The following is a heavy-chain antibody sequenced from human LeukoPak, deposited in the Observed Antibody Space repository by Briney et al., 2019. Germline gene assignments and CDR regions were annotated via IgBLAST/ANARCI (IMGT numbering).Heavy chain of an antibody. D-gene: IGHD1-26*01. Sequence: ASVKVSCKASGYTFTGYYMHWVRQAPGQGLEWMGWINPNSGGTNYAQKFQGRVTMTRDTSISTAYMELSSLRSEDTAVYYCARVSTVGRGRYYFDYWGQGTLVTVSS. CDR3: ARVSTVGRGRYYFDY. CDR2: INPNSGGT. CDR1: GYTFTGYY. V-gene: IGHV1-2*02. J-gene: IGHJ4*02.